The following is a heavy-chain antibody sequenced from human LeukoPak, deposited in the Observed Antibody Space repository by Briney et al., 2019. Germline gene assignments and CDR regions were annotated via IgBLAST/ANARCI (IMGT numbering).Heavy chain of an antibody. CDR1: GGTFSSYA. CDR3: AREAVLIRYYYDSSGYVGFWFDP. Sequence: SVKVSCKASGGTFSSYAISWVRQAPGQGLGWMGRIIPIFGTANYAQKFQGRVTITTDESTSTAYMELSSLRSEDTAVYYCAREAVLIRYYYDSSGYVGFWFDPWGQGTLVTVSS. J-gene: IGHJ5*02. CDR2: IIPIFGTA. V-gene: IGHV1-69*05. D-gene: IGHD3-22*01.